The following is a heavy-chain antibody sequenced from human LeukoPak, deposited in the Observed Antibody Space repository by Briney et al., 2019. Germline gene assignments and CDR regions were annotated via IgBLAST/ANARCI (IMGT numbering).Heavy chain of an antibody. CDR1: GFTFSTYW. V-gene: IGHV3-7*01. Sequence: GGSLRLSCAASGFTFSTYWMSWVRQAPGKGLEWVGNIKEDGTEKYYVDSVKGRFTISRDNAKNSLYLQMNSLRAEDTAVYYCASDSFGTDIDYWGQGTLVTVSS. J-gene: IGHJ4*02. CDR2: IKEDGTEK. D-gene: IGHD1-14*01. CDR3: ASDSFGTDIDY.